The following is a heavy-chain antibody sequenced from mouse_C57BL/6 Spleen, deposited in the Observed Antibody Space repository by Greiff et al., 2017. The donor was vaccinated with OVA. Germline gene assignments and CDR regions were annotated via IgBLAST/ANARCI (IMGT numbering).Heavy chain of an antibody. Sequence: VKVVESGPGLVRPSQSLSITCTVSGFSLTSYGVHWVRQSPGKGLEWLGVIWRGGSTDYNAAFMSRLSITKDNSKSQVFFKMNSLQADDTAIYYCAKNYYGSSYYFDYWGQGTTLTVSS. V-gene: IGHV2-5*01. CDR2: IWRGGST. CDR3: AKNYYGSSYYFDY. J-gene: IGHJ2*01. D-gene: IGHD1-1*01. CDR1: GFSLTSYG.